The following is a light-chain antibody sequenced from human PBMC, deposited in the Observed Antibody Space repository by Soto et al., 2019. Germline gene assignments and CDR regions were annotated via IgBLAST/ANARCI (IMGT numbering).Light chain of an antibody. CDR2: EVS. CDR3: SSYTTSSTLVV. Sequence: QSVLTQPASVSGSPGQSITISCTGTSRDVGAYNYVSWFQQHPGKAPKLIIYEVSYRPSGVSNRFSGSKSGNTASLTISGLQAEDEADYYCSSYTTSSTLVVFGGGTQLTVL. J-gene: IGLJ2*01. CDR1: SRDVGAYNY. V-gene: IGLV2-14*01.